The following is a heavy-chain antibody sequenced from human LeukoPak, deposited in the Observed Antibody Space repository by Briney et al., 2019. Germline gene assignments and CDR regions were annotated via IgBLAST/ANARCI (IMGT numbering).Heavy chain of an antibody. CDR1: GYTFTSYG. CDR3: ARDHSSSSI. D-gene: IGHD6-6*01. CDR2: INPNSGGT. J-gene: IGHJ4*02. Sequence: ASVKVSCKASGYTFTSYGISWVRQAPGQGLEWMGWINPNSGGTNYAQKFQGRVTMTRDTSISTAYMELSGLRSDDTAVYYCARDHSSSSIWGQGTLVTVSS. V-gene: IGHV1-2*02.